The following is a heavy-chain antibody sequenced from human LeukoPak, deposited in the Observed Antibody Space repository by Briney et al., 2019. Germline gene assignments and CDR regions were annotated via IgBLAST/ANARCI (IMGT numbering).Heavy chain of an antibody. Sequence: GRSLRLSCAASGFTFSSYGMHWVRQAPGKGLEWVALISYDGGNKYYADSVKGRFTISRDNSKNTLYLQMNSLIPDDTAVYYCARGRQQWWTLDALDSWGQGTMVTVCS. CDR1: GFTFSSYG. CDR3: ARGRQQWWTLDALDS. D-gene: IGHD5-18*01. V-gene: IGHV3-30*03. J-gene: IGHJ3*02. CDR2: ISYDGGNK.